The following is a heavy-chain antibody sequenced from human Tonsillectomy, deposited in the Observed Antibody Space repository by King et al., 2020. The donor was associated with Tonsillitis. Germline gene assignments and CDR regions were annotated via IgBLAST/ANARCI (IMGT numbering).Heavy chain of an antibody. CDR3: ARSVSGYYSGFDP. CDR2: IWCDGSNK. Sequence: VQLVESGGGVVQPGRSLRLSCAASGFTFSSYGMHWVRQAHGKGLEWGAVIWCDGSNKDYAESVKGRFTIYRDNSKNKLYRQMNSLRAEDTAVYYCARSVSGYYSGFDPWGQGTLVTVSS. CDR1: GFTFSSYG. V-gene: IGHV3-33*01. J-gene: IGHJ5*02. D-gene: IGHD3-3*01.